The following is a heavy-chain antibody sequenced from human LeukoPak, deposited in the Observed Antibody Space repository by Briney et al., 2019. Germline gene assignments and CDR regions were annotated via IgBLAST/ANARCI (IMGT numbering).Heavy chain of an antibody. CDR1: GGSIGSYY. J-gene: IGHJ4*02. D-gene: IGHD1-26*01. CDR3: ARSLGYSGSYTSLYYFDY. V-gene: IGHV4-59*01. Sequence: SETLSLTCTVSGGSIGSYYWSWIRQPPGKGLEWIGYIYYSGSTNYNPSLKSRVTISVDTSKNQFSLKLSSVTAADTAVYYCARSLGYSGSYTSLYYFDYWGQGTLVTVSS. CDR2: IYYSGST.